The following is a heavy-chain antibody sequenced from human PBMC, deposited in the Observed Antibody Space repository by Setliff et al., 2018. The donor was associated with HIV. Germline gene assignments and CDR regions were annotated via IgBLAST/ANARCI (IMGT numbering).Heavy chain of an antibody. CDR3: ATSTVAGLFDY. CDR1: GGSISSGGFY. CDR2: IYNSGST. V-gene: IGHV4-31*03. Sequence: SETLSLTCNVSGGSISSGGFYWNWIRQHPGKGLEWIGYIYNSGSTYYSPSLQSRLTISVDTSKNQLSLKLTSVTAADTAVYYCATSTVAGLFDYWGQGALVTVS. D-gene: IGHD6-19*01. J-gene: IGHJ4*02.